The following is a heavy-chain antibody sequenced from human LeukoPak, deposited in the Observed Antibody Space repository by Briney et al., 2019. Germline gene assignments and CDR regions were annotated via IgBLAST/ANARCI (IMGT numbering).Heavy chain of an antibody. CDR3: ARVMMGATVTTFHYYCMDV. CDR2: ITSSSSHI. CDR1: GFTFSHYS. V-gene: IGHV3-21*01. Sequence: GGSLRLSCAASGFTFSHYSIDWVRQAPGKGLERVASITSSSSHIYYTDSVKGRFTISRDNAKNALYLQMNSLRAEDTAIYYCARVMMGATVTTFHYYCMDVWGVGTTVTVSS. J-gene: IGHJ6*03. D-gene: IGHD4-11*01.